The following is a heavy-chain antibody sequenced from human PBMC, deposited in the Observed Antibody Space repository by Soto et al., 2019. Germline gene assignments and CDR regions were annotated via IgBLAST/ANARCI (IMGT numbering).Heavy chain of an antibody. V-gene: IGHV4-59*01. CDR1: GGSISSYY. Sequence: SETLSLTCTVSGGSISSYYWSRIRQPPGKGLEWIGYIYYSGSTDYNPSLKSRVTISVDTSKNQFSLKLSSVTAADTAVYYCARSDGRYWGQGTLVTVSS. CDR3: ARSDGRY. J-gene: IGHJ4*02. CDR2: IYYSGST.